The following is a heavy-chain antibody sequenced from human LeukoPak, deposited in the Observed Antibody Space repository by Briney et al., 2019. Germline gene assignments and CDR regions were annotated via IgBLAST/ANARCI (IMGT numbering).Heavy chain of an antibody. J-gene: IGHJ4*02. CDR3: ARLLAAPYYINY. CDR1: GYKFTNYW. Sequence: GESLKISCKGSGYKFTNYWIAWVRQMPGQGLEWLGIIYPRDSDTRYSPSFQGQVTISVDTSIDTAYLQWSSVRASDTAMYYCARLLAAPYYINYWGQGTLVTVSS. D-gene: IGHD6-25*01. CDR2: IYPRDSDT. V-gene: IGHV5-51*01.